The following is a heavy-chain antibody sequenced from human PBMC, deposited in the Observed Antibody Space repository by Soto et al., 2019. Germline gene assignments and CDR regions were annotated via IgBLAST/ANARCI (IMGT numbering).Heavy chain of an antibody. J-gene: IGHJ4*02. D-gene: IGHD6-19*01. CDR1: GDSVSSNSAA. V-gene: IGHV6-1*01. CDR3: ERVDRDSSGWYSVY. CDR2: TYYRSKWYN. Sequence: SQTLSLTCAISGDSVSSNSAAWNWIRQSPSRGLEWLGRTYYRSKWYNDYAVSVKSRITINPDTSKNQFSLQLNSVTPEDTAVYYCERVDRDSSGWYSVYWGQGTLVTVSS.